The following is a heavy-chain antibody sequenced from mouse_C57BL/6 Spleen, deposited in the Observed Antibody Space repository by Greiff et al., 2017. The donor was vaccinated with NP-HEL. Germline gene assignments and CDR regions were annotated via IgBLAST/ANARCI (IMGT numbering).Heavy chain of an antibody. Sequence: VKLVESGAELARPGASVKMSCKASGYTFTSYSMHWVKQGPGQGLEWIGYINPSSGYTNYNQKFKDKATLTADKSTSTAYMQLSSLTSEDSAVYYCARSFAYWGQGALVTVSA. CDR1: GYTFTSYS. J-gene: IGHJ3*01. CDR3: ARSFAY. CDR2: INPSSGYT. V-gene: IGHV1-4*01.